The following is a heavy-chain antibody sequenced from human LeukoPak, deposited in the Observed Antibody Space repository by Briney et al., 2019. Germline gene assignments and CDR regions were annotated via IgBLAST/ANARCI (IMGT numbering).Heavy chain of an antibody. CDR1: GGSISSYY. CDR3: ARLPGSSHGYYFDY. D-gene: IGHD5-18*01. J-gene: IGHJ4*02. V-gene: IGHV4-59*08. Sequence: SETLSLTCTVSGGSISSYYWSWIRQPPGKGLEWIGYIYYSGSTNYNPSLKSRVTISVDTSKNQFSLKLSSVTAADTAVYYCARLPGSSHGYYFDYWGQGTLVTVSS. CDR2: IYYSGST.